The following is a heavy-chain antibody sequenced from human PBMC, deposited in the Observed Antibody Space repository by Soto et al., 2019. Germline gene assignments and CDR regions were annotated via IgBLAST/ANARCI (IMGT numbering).Heavy chain of an antibody. CDR1: GFTFSNYA. CDR2: LSDGGGST. CDR3: AKGIPDTGGYYYYSMDV. Sequence: GGSLRLSCAASGFTFSNYAMSWVRQAPGKGLEWVSGLSDGGGSTFYADSVKGRFTISRDNSKNILYLQMNSLRAEDTAVYYCAKGIPDTGGYYYYSMDVWGQGTAVTVSS. J-gene: IGHJ6*02. D-gene: IGHD5-18*01. V-gene: IGHV3-23*01.